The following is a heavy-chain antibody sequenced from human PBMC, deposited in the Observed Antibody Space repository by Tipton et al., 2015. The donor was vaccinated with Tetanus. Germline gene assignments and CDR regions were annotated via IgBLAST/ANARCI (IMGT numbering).Heavy chain of an antibody. CDR2: IYYSGST. J-gene: IGHJ4*02. V-gene: IGHV4-59*05. D-gene: IGHD3-3*01. CDR1: GGSISSYY. CDR3: ARHQREGFLEWLLSSFDY. Sequence: GLVKPSETLSLTCTVSGGSISSYYWSWIRQPPGKGLEWIGSIYYSGSTYYNPSLKSRVTISVDTSKNQFSLKLSSVTAADTAVYYCARHQREGFLEWLLSSFDYWGQGTLVTVSS.